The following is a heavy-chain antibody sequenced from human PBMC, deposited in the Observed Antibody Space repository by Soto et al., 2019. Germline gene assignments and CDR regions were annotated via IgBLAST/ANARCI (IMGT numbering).Heavy chain of an antibody. CDR2: IYYSGST. Sequence: LSLTCTVSGGSISSGGYYWSWIRQHPGKGLEWIGYIYYSGSTYYNPSLKSRVTISVDTSKNQFSLKLSSVTAADTAVYYCARVPRITMVRGVAHNWFDPWGQGTLVTVSS. CDR1: GGSISSGGYY. V-gene: IGHV4-31*03. CDR3: ARVPRITMVRGVAHNWFDP. J-gene: IGHJ5*02. D-gene: IGHD3-10*01.